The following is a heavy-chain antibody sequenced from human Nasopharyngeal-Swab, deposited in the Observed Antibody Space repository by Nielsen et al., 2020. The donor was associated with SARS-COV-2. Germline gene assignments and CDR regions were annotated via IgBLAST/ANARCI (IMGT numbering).Heavy chain of an antibody. CDR3: ARHYLGGGLAAGTFYYMDV. CDR1: GGSITISTYY. D-gene: IGHD6-13*01. J-gene: IGHJ6*03. Sequence: SETLSLTCTVPGGSITISTYYWGWIRQPPGTGLEWIGSVYYSGSTYYNPSLKSRVAISIDTSRNQFSLTLNSVTAADTATYYCARHYLGGGLAAGTFYYMDVWGKGTTVTVSS. CDR2: VYYSGST. V-gene: IGHV4-39*01.